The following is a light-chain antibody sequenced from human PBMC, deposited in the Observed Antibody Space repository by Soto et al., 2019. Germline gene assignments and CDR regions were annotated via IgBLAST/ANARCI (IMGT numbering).Light chain of an antibody. CDR1: QSVSSSY. CDR2: AAS. V-gene: IGKV3-20*01. Sequence: EVVLTQSPGTLSLSPGERTTLSCRASQSVSSSYLAWYQQKPGQAPRLLIYAASSRATGIPDRFSGSGSGTDFTLNISRLEPEDVAVYYCQQYGSSRWTFGQGTKVEIK. CDR3: QQYGSSRWT. J-gene: IGKJ1*01.